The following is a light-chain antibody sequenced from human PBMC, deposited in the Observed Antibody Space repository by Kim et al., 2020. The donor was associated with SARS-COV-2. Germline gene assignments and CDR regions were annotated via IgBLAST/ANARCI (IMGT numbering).Light chain of an antibody. CDR2: YDS. CDR1: NSGSKS. J-gene: IGLJ3*02. CDR3: QVWDSSSDHPV. Sequence: APGKTARITCGGNNSGSKSGPWYQQKPGQAPVLVIYYDSDRPSGIPERFSGPNSGNTATLTISRVEAGDEADYYCQVWDSSSDHPVFGGGTKLTVL. V-gene: IGLV3-21*04.